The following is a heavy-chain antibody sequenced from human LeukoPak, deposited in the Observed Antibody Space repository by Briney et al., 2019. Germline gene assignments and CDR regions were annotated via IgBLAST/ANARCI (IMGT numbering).Heavy chain of an antibody. D-gene: IGHD6-6*01. J-gene: IGHJ3*02. Sequence: ASVKVSCKVSGYTLTELSMHWVRQAPGKGLEWMGGFVPEDGETIYAQKFQGRVTMTEDTSTDTAYMELSSLRSEDTAVYYCATDLPPFRGYSSSSGVYYAFDIWGQGTMVTVSS. CDR1: GYTLTELS. V-gene: IGHV1-24*01. CDR2: FVPEDGET. CDR3: ATDLPPFRGYSSSSGVYYAFDI.